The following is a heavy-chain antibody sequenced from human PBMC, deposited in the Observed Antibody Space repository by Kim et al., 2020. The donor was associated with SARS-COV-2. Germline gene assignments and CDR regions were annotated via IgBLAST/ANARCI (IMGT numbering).Heavy chain of an antibody. D-gene: IGHD2-21*02. V-gene: IGHV3-23*01. CDR3: AKMDIVVVTARNYFDY. Sequence: DSVKGRFTISRDNSKNTLYLQMNSLRAEDTAVYYCAKMDIVVVTARNYFDYWGQGTLVTVSS. J-gene: IGHJ4*02.